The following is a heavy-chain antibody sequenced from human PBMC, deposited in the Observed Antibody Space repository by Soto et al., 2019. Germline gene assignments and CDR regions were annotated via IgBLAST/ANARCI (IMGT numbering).Heavy chain of an antibody. J-gene: IGHJ4*02. CDR2: VSAYNGNT. V-gene: IGHV1-18*01. D-gene: IGHD4-17*01. CDR1: GYTFTSFG. Sequence: ASVTVSCKTPGYTFTSFGITWVRQAPGQGLEWMGWVSAYNGNTNYAQKLQGRVTMTTDTSTSTAYMELRSLRSDDTAVYYCARSSDYGDFHWGQGTLVTVSS. CDR3: ARSSDYGDFH.